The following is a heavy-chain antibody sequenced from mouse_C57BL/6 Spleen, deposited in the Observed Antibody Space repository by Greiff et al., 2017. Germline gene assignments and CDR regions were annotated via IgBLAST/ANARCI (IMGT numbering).Heavy chain of an antibody. D-gene: IGHD1-1*01. Sequence: EVQLQQSGPELVKPGASVKISCKASGYTFTDYYMNWVKQSHGKSLEWIGDINPNNGGTSYNQKFKGKATLTVDKSSSTAYMELRSLTSEDSAVYYCAIYYGSSYNYAMDYWGQGTSVTVSS. CDR3: AIYYGSSYNYAMDY. V-gene: IGHV1-26*01. CDR1: GYTFTDYY. CDR2: INPNNGGT. J-gene: IGHJ4*01.